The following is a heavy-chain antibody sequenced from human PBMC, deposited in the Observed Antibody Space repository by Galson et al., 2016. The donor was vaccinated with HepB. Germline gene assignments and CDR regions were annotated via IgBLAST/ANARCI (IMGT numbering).Heavy chain of an antibody. CDR1: GFTFSNYV. V-gene: IGHV3-7*03. Sequence: SLRLSCAASGFTFSNYVINWVRQAPGKGLEWVAYIKEDGSKTDYVDSVRGRFTISRDNAQNSLYLQMNSLRAEDTAVYCCARDRGWDNDDYWGQGTLVTVS. CDR2: IKEDGSKT. CDR3: ARDRGWDNDDY. J-gene: IGHJ4*02. D-gene: IGHD1/OR15-1a*01.